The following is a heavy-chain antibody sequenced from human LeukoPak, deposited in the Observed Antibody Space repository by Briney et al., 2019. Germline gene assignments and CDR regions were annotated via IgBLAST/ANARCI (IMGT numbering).Heavy chain of an antibody. CDR3: ARDHGPIAAAGFDY. CDR1: GGTFSSYA. J-gene: IGHJ4*02. D-gene: IGHD6-13*01. CDR2: TIPILGIA. Sequence: SVTVSCQASGGTFSSYAISWVRQAPGQGLEWVGRTIPILGIANYAQKFQGRVTITADKSTSTAYMELSSLRSEDTAVYYCARDHGPIAAAGFDYWGQGTLVTVSS. V-gene: IGHV1-69*04.